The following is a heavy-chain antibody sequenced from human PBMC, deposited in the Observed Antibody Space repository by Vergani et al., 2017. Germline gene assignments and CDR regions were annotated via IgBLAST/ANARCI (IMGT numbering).Heavy chain of an antibody. CDR2: ISWNSGSI. CDR1: GFTFDDYA. Sequence: EVQLVESGGGLVQPGRSLRLSCAASGFTFDDYAMHWVRHAPGKGLEWVSGISWNSGSIGYADSVKGRFTISRDNAKNSLYLQMNSLRAEDTALYYCAKDIGSGGYSYNDAFDIWGQGTMVTVSS. CDR3: AKDIGSGGYSYNDAFDI. V-gene: IGHV3-9*01. J-gene: IGHJ3*02. D-gene: IGHD5-18*01.